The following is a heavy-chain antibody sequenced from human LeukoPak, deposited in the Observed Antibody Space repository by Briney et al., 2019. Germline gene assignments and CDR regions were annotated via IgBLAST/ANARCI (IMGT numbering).Heavy chain of an antibody. V-gene: IGHV3-48*03. CDR2: ISSSGSTI. D-gene: IGHD6-6*01. CDR1: GFTFSSYE. J-gene: IGHJ4*02. CDR3: ANSGSSTIAARPGY. Sequence: GGSLRLSCAASGFTFSSYEMNWVRQAPGKGLEWVSYISSSGSTIYYADSVKGRFTISRDNSKNTLYLQMNSLKIEDTAVYYCANSGSSTIAARPGYWGQGTLVTVSS.